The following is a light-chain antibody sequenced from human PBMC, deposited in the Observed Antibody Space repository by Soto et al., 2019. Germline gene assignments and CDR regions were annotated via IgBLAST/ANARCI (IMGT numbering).Light chain of an antibody. CDR1: SSNIGSNY. J-gene: IGLJ2*01. Sequence: QSVLTQPPSASGTPGQRVTISCSGSSSNIGSNYVYWYHQLPGTAPKLLIYRNNQRPSGVPDRFSGSTSGTSASLAISGLRSEDEAVYYCEAWDDSLSGVVFGGGTKLTVL. V-gene: IGLV1-47*01. CDR2: RNN. CDR3: EAWDDSLSGVV.